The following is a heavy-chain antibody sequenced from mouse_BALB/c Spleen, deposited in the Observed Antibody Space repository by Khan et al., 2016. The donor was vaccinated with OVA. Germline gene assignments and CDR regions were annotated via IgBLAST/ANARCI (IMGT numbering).Heavy chain of an antibody. CDR1: GYTFTSYT. V-gene: IGHV1-4*01. CDR3: VRDGANQRCDGWFAY. J-gene: IGHJ3*01. Sequence: QVQLKQSGAELARPGASVKMSCKASGYTFTSYTIHWIKKRPGQGLEWIGYINPSNGYTNYNQKFKDKATLTTDKSSTTAYLQLSSLTSDDYEVYTGVRDGANQRCDGWFAYWGQGTLVTVSA. CDR2: INPSNGYT.